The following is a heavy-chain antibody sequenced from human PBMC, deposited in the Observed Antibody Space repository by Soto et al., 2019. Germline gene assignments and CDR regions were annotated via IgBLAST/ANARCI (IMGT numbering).Heavy chain of an antibody. CDR2: ISAYNGNT. D-gene: IGHD3-22*01. V-gene: IGHV1-18*01. CDR3: AREAGDSSGYYHTYNWFDP. CDR1: GYTFTSYG. Sequence: ASVKVSCKASGYTFTSYGISWVRQAPGQGLEWMGWISAYNGNTNYAQKLQGRVTMTTDTSTSTAYMELRSLRSDDTAVYYCAREAGDSSGYYHTYNWFDPWGQGTLVTVS. J-gene: IGHJ5*02.